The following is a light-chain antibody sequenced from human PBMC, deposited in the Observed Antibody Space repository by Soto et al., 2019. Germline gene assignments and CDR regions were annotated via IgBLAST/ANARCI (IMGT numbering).Light chain of an antibody. CDR3: MQALNSCT. J-gene: IGKJ5*01. CDR1: QSLLHSNGYNY. CDR2: LGS. Sequence: DLVVTQCPHSLRVSPGEPASISWSSSQSLLHSNGYNYLDWYLQKPGQSPQLLIYLGSNRASWVPDRLRGSGAGRDFTLNISRVESEDCGVYYCMQALNSCTFGQGTRLEIK. V-gene: IGKV2-28*01.